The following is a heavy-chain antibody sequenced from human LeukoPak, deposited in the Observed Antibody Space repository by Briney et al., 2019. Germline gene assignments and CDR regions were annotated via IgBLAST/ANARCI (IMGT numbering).Heavy chain of an antibody. CDR1: GGSISSSSYY. Sequence: PSETLPLTCTVSGGSISSSSYYWSWIRQPPGKGLEWIGYIYYSGSTNYNPSLKSRVTISVDTSKNQFSLKLSSVTAADTAVYYCASSYGLKWSQGTLVTVSS. J-gene: IGHJ4*02. V-gene: IGHV4-61*05. CDR2: IYYSGST. D-gene: IGHD5-18*01. CDR3: ASSYGLK.